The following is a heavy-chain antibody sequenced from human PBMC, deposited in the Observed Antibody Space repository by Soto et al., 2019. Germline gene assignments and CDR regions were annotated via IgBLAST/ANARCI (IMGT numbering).Heavy chain of an antibody. CDR1: GDTFSSYA. J-gene: IGHJ6*02. D-gene: IGHD2-2*01. V-gene: IGHV1-69*06. CDR2: IIPISGTA. CDR3: ARSQGSSTSLEIYYYYYYGMDV. Sequence: QVQLVQSGAEVKKPGSSVKVSCKASGDTFSSYAISWVRQAPGQGLEWMGGIIPISGTANYAQKFQGRVTITADKSTSTAYMELSSLRSEDTAVYYCARSQGSSTSLEIYYYYYYGMDVWGQGTTVTVSS.